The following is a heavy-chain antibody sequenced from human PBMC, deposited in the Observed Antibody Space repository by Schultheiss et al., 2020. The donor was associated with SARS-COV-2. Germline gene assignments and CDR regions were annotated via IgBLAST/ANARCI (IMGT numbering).Heavy chain of an antibody. Sequence: ASVKVSCKVSGYTLSELSMHWVRQAPGKGPEWMGGFDPEDGETIYAQKFQGRVTMTEDTSTDTAYMELSSLRSEDTAVYYCATTGLYDYVWGSYRPNDAFNIWGQGTMVTVSS. CDR3: ATTGLYDYVWGSYRPNDAFNI. V-gene: IGHV1-24*01. D-gene: IGHD3-16*02. CDR2: FDPEDGET. CDR1: GYTLSELS. J-gene: IGHJ3*02.